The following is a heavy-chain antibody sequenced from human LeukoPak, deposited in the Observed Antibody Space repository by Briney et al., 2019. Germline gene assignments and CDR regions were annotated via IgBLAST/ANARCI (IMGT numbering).Heavy chain of an antibody. J-gene: IGHJ4*02. CDR1: GGSFSGYC. Sequence: SETPSLTCAVYGGSFSGYCWSWIRQPPGKGLEWIGEINHSGSTNYNPSLKSRVTISVDTSKNQFSLKLSSVTAADTAVYYCARARRYDFWSGPMRAYYYFDYWGQGTLVTVSS. D-gene: IGHD3-3*01. CDR3: ARARRYDFWSGPMRAYYYFDY. CDR2: INHSGST. V-gene: IGHV4-34*01.